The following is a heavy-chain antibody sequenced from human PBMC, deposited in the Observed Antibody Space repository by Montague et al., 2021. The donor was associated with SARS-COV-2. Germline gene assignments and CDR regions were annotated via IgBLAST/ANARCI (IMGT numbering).Heavy chain of an antibody. J-gene: IGHJ3*02. CDR2: SGTT. D-gene: IGHD3-10*01. CDR3: TRKGWFGDYGSDI. Sequence: SGTTYYNPSLRSRVTISVDTSENQFSLKLNSVTAADTAFYYCTRKGWFGDYGSDIWGQGTMVTVS. V-gene: IGHV4-39*01.